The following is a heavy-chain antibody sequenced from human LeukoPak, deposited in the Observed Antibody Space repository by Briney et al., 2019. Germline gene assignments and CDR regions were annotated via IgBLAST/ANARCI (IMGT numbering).Heavy chain of an antibody. CDR1: GFTFSSYA. CDR3: ARGVCSSTSCHRWDYYYYGMDV. CDR2: ISYDGSNK. J-gene: IGHJ6*02. V-gene: IGHV3-30-3*01. D-gene: IGHD2-2*01. Sequence: GGSLRLSCAASGFTFSSYAMHWVRQAPGKGLEWVAVISYDGSNKYYADSVKGRFTISRDNSKNTLYLQMNSLRAEDTAVYYCARGVCSSTSCHRWDYYYYGMDVWGQGTTVTVSS.